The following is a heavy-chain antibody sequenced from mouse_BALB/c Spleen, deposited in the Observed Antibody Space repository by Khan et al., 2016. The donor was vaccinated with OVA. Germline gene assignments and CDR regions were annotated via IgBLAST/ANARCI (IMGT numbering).Heavy chain of an antibody. Sequence: QVRLQQSGAELVKPGASVKLSCKASGYTFTSYDINWVRQRPEQGLEWIGWMFPGDGSTKYNENFKGKATLTTDKSSSTAYMQLSRLASEDSGAYFCARGGYGGFAYWGQGTLVTASA. J-gene: IGHJ3*01. CDR2: MFPGDGST. D-gene: IGHD2-14*01. CDR1: GYTFTSYD. V-gene: IGHV1-85*01. CDR3: ARGGYGGFAY.